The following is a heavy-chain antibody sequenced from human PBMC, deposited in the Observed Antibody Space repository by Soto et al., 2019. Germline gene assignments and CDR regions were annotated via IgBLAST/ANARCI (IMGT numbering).Heavy chain of an antibody. D-gene: IGHD2-2*01. J-gene: IGHJ5*02. V-gene: IGHV4-59*01. CDR1: GGSITSYH. Sequence: SETLSLTCVVSGGSITSYHWSWIRQFPGKGLEWIAYTSYTGNTNYNPSLQSRVTISMDTSKNQLSLKLTSMTAADTAVYYCARGRVVVPAAVMFNCPDPWGQGALVTVSS. CDR3: ARGRVVVPAAVMFNCPDP. CDR2: TSYTGNT.